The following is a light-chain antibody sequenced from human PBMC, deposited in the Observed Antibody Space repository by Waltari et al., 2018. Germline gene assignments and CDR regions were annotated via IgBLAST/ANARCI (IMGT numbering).Light chain of an antibody. Sequence: QSALTQTATVSGSLGQSITISCSGTSSDIGNYNLVSWYQQHPGKAPTLIIYDVNKRPSGVSNRFSGSKSGNTAFLTLSGLQTADEADYYCSSYAGSAISVFGGGTKLTVL. J-gene: IGLJ3*02. V-gene: IGLV2-23*02. CDR2: DVN. CDR3: SSYAGSAISV. CDR1: SSDIGNYNL.